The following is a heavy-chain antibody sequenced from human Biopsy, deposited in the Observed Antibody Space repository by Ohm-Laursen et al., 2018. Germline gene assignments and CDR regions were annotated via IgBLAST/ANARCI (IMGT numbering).Heavy chain of an antibody. J-gene: IGHJ4*02. D-gene: IGHD1-1*01. CDR2: FAPENGKT. CDR1: GYAVTEFS. V-gene: IGHV1-24*01. Sequence: GASVKVSCKVSGYAVTEFSMHWVRQAPGKGLEWMGGFAPENGKTIYAQKFQGRVTMTEDTSTDTAYMELSSLRSEGTAVYYCAADINVWNVNYWGQGTQVTVSS. CDR3: AADINVWNVNY.